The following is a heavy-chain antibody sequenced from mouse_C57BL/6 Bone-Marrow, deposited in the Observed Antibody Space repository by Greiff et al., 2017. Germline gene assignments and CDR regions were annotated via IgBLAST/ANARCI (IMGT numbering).Heavy chain of an antibody. Sequence: VQLQQSGAELARPGASVKLSCKASGYTFTSYGISWVKQRPGQGLEWIGEIYPRSGNTYYNEKFKGKATLTADKSSSTAYMELRSLTSEDSAVYFCARRATVVATRAWFAYWGQGTRVTVSA. J-gene: IGHJ3*01. V-gene: IGHV1-81*01. CDR2: IYPRSGNT. CDR1: GYTFTSYG. D-gene: IGHD1-1*01. CDR3: ARRATVVATRAWFAY.